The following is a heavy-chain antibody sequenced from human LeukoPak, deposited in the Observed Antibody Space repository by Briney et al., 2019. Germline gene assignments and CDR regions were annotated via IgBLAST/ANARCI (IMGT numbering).Heavy chain of an antibody. Sequence: SETLSLTCTVSGYSVSSGYYWGWIRQPPGKGLEWIGSMYHSGSTYSNPSLKRRVTISVDTSKNQMSLKLSSVTAADTAIYYCATAYSVYVKGAAIDYWGQGTLVTVSS. CDR3: ATAYSVYVKGAAIDY. V-gene: IGHV4-38-2*02. CDR1: GYSVSSGYY. J-gene: IGHJ4*02. CDR2: MYHSGST. D-gene: IGHD5/OR15-5a*01.